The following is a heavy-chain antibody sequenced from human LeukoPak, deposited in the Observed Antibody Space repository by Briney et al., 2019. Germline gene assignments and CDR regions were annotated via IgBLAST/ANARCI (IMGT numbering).Heavy chain of an antibody. Sequence: PGGSLRLSCAASGFTFTSYAMSWVRQAPGKGLEWVSTINKSGGITYYADSVKGRFTISRDNSKNTLYLQMNSLRAEDTAVYYCAREGDSSGYYYFDYWGQGTLVTVSS. V-gene: IGHV3-23*01. D-gene: IGHD3-22*01. CDR3: AREGDSSGYYYFDY. CDR2: INKSGGIT. J-gene: IGHJ4*02. CDR1: GFTFTSYA.